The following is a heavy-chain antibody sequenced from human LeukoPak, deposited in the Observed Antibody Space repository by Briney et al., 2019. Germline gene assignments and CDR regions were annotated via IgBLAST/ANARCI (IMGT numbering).Heavy chain of an antibody. CDR2: INHSGNT. Sequence: SETLSLTWAVYGGSFSGSFSDYYWSWIRQPPGKGLEWIGEINHSGNTNYNPSLKSRVTISVDTSKNQFSLKVSSVTAADTAVYYCARVGNCFDPWGQGTLVTVSS. V-gene: IGHV4-34*01. J-gene: IGHJ5*02. CDR1: GGSFSGSFSDYY. CDR3: ARVGNCFDP.